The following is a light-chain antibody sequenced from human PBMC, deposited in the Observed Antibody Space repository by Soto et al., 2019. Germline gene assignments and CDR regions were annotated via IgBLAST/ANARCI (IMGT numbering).Light chain of an antibody. CDR3: QSYDSNLSARYV. CDR2: GVS. V-gene: IGLV2-14*01. Sequence: QSVLTQPASVSGSPGQSITISCSGTRSDIGSYNYVAWYQQFPGKTPKILIYGVSNRPSGVSSRFSGSXSGTSASLAITGLQAEDEGDYYCQSYDSNLSARYVFGTGTKLTVL. CDR1: RSDIGSYNY. J-gene: IGLJ1*01.